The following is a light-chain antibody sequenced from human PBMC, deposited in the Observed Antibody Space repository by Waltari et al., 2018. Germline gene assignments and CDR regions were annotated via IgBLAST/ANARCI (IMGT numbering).Light chain of an antibody. CDR3: SSQSSNNVVL. Sequence: QSALTQPASVSGSPGQSITISCTGISSDVGSYNSVSWYQDHPGQGPKVIIYDVSDRPSEVSARFSGSKSGNTASLTISGLQAEDEADYYCSSQSSNNVVLFGGGTKVTVL. CDR1: SSDVGSYNS. V-gene: IGLV2-14*03. CDR2: DVS. J-gene: IGLJ3*02.